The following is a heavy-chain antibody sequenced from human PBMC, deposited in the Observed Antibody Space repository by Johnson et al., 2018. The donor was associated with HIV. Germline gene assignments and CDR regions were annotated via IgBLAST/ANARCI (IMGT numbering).Heavy chain of an antibody. CDR2: IQYDGTNK. CDR3: AKDLSYPKTRAFDI. V-gene: IGHV3-30*02. CDR1: GFTFSSYG. Sequence: QMLLVESGGGLVQPGGSLRLSCAASGFTFSSYGMHWVRQVPGNGLEWVTFIQYDGTNKYYADSVKGRFTISRDNSKNTLYLQMYSLRAEDTAGYYCAKDLSYPKTRAFDIWGQGTMVTVSS. D-gene: IGHD2/OR15-2a*01. J-gene: IGHJ3*02.